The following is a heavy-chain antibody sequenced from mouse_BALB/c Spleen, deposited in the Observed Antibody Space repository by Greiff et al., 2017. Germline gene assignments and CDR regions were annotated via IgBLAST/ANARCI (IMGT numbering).Heavy chain of an antibody. D-gene: IGHD6-1*01. J-gene: IGHJ2*01. CDR3: ARSSLVHYFDY. CDR2: ISSGSSTI. CDR1: GFTFSSFG. Sequence: EVHLVESGGGLVQPGGSRKLSCAASGFTFSSFGMHWVRQAPEKGLEWVAYISSGSSTIYYADTVKGRFTISRDNPKNTLFLQMTSLRSEDTAMYYCARSSLVHYFDYWGQGTTLTVSS. V-gene: IGHV5-17*02.